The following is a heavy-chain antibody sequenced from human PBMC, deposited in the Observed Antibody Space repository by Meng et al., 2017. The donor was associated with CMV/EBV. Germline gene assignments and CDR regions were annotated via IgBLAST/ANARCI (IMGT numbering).Heavy chain of an antibody. CDR2: IIPIFGTA. CDR3: ARSRPHCSSTSCYTGGVNYYYYGMDV. CDR1: GGTFSSYA. Sequence: SVKVSCKASGGTFSSYAISWVQQAPGQGLEWMGGIIPIFGTANYAQKFQGRVTITTDESTSTAYMELSSLRSEDTAVYYCARSRPHCSSTSCYTGGVNYYYYGMDVWGQGTTVTVSS. V-gene: IGHV1-69*05. D-gene: IGHD2-2*02. J-gene: IGHJ6*02.